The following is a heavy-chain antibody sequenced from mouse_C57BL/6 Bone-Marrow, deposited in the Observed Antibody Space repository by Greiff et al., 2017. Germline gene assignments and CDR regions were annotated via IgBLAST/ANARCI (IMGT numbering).Heavy chain of an antibody. CDR1: GFTFSSYG. CDR2: ISSGGSYT. D-gene: IGHD1-1*01. Sequence: EVHLVESGGDLVKPGGSLKLSCAASGFTFSSYGMSWVRQTPDKRLEWVATISSGGSYTYYPDSVKGRFTIARDNAKNTPYLQMSSLKSEDTAMYSCARLHYYGSSYGCAYWGQGTLVTVSA. J-gene: IGHJ3*01. CDR3: ARLHYYGSSYGCAY. V-gene: IGHV5-6*01.